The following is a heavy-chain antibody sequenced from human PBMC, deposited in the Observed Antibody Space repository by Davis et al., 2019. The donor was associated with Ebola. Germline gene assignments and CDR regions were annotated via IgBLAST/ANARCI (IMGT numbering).Heavy chain of an antibody. CDR3: AIANRGPVADTGDY. CDR1: GFRFATYT. D-gene: IGHD6-19*01. V-gene: IGHV3-7*03. CDR2: IKQDGSEK. Sequence: GESLKISCAASGFRFATYTMNWVRQAPVRGLEWVANIKQDGSEKQYVDSVRGRFTISRDNAKNSLYLQMNSLRAEDTAVYYCAIANRGPVADTGDYWGQGTLVTVSS. J-gene: IGHJ4*02.